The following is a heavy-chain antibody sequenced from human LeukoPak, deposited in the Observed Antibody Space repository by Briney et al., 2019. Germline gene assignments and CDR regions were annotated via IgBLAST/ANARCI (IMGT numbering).Heavy chain of an antibody. CDR3: ARAEKAVTGTLDY. CDR2: MYNRGST. J-gene: IGHJ4*02. D-gene: IGHD6-19*01. CDR1: GDSISNYY. V-gene: IGHV4-59*01. Sequence: PSETPSLTCTVSGDSISNYYWSWIRQSPGKELEWIGYMYNRGSTIYNPSLKSRVTISTDTSKNQFSLRLTSVTAEDTAVYYCARAEKAVTGTLDYWGQGTLITVSS.